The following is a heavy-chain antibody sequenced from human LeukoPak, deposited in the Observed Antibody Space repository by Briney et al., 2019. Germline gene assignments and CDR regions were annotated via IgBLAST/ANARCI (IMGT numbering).Heavy chain of an antibody. D-gene: IGHD6-19*01. Sequence: SETLSLTCTVSGGSISSSSYYWGWLRQPPGKGLEWIGSIYYSGSTYYNPSLKSRVTISVDTSKNQFSLKLSSVTAADTAVYYCARDNGPYSSGSYYFDYWGQGTLVTVPP. V-gene: IGHV4-39*07. J-gene: IGHJ4*02. CDR3: ARDNGPYSSGSYYFDY. CDR1: GGSISSSSYY. CDR2: IYYSGST.